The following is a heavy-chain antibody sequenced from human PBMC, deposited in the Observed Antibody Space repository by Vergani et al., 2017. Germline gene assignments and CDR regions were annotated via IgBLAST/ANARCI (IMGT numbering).Heavy chain of an antibody. CDR3: ARDLYDFLAGNGFDP. CDR2: INPNSGGT. V-gene: IGHV1-2*02. CDR1: GYTFTGYY. J-gene: IGHJ5*02. Sequence: QVQLVQSGAEVKKPGASVKVSCKASGYTFTGYYMHWVRQAPGQGLEWMGWINPNSGGTNYAQKFQGRVTMTRDTSISTAYMGLSRLRSDDTAVYYCARDLYDFLAGNGFDPWGQGTLVTVSS. D-gene: IGHD3-3*01.